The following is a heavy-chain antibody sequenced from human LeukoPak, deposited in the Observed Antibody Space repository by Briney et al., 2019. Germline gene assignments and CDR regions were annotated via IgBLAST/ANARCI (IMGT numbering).Heavy chain of an antibody. CDR3: ASGPRKYYYGSGSPNWFDP. CDR1: GFTFSSYN. V-gene: IGHV3-48*04. CDR2: ISSSGSTT. J-gene: IGHJ5*02. Sequence: GGSLRLSCAASGFTFSSYNMNWVRQGPGKGLEWVSYISSSGSTTYYADSVKGRFTISRDNAKNSLYLQMNNLRAEDTAVYYCASGPRKYYYGSGSPNWFDPWGQGTLVTVSS. D-gene: IGHD3-10*01.